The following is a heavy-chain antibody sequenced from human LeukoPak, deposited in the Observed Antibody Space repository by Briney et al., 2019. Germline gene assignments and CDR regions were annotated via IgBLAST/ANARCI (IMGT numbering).Heavy chain of an antibody. CDR1: WFPFNTYS. Sequence: GGSLSLSYSASWFPFNTYSLHWVRQPPPRELAGVSVISCSNSCTGYADSVKGRFTICRDNANNSLFLQMNNLRVEDTAAYYCAGGKRIADAGYCSNPGCYPFDPWGQGTLVTVSS. V-gene: IGHV3-21*01. D-gene: IGHD2-8*01. J-gene: IGHJ5*02. CDR3: AGGKRIADAGYCSNPGCYPFDP. CDR2: ISCSNSCT.